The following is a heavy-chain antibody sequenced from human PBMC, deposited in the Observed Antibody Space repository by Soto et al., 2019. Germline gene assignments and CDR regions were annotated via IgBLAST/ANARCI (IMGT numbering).Heavy chain of an antibody. V-gene: IGHV4-31*03. CDR3: ARDSPYCSGGSCYPYYFDY. Sequence: SETLSLTCTVSGGSISSGGYYWSLIRQHPGKGLEWIGYIYYSGSTYYNPSLKSRVTISVDTSKNQFSLKLSSVTAADTAVYYCARDSPYCSGGSCYPYYFDYWGQGTLVTVSS. CDR1: GGSISSGGYY. CDR2: IYYSGST. D-gene: IGHD2-15*01. J-gene: IGHJ4*02.